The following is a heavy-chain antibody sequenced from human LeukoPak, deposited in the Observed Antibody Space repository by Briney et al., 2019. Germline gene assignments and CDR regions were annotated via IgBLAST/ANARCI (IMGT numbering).Heavy chain of an antibody. CDR3: TRGYSYDPFDY. V-gene: IGHV3-49*04. Sequence: GGSLRLSCTASGFTFGDYAMSWVRQAPGKGLEWVGFIRSKAYGGTTEYAASVKGRFTISRDDSKSIGYLQMNSLKTEDTAVYYCTRGYSYDPFDYWGQGTLVTVSS. CDR1: GFTFGDYA. CDR2: IRSKAYGGTT. D-gene: IGHD5-18*01. J-gene: IGHJ4*02.